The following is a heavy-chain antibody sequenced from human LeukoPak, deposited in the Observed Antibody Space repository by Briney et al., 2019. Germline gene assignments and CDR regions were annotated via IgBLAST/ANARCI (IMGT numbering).Heavy chain of an antibody. D-gene: IGHD3-22*01. CDR1: GFTFSSYG. CDR3: AKEYDSSGYYYDSSRYFDY. V-gene: IGHV3-30*02. CDR2: IWYDGSNK. Sequence: GGSLRLSCAASGFTFSSYGMHWVRQAPGKGLEWVAVIWYDGSNKYYADSVKGRFTISRDNSKNTLYLQMNSLRAEDTAVYYCAKEYDSSGYYYDSSRYFDYWGQGTLVTVSS. J-gene: IGHJ4*02.